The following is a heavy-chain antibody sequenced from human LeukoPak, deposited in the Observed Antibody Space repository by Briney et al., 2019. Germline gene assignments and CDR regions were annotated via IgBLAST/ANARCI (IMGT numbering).Heavy chain of an antibody. D-gene: IGHD3-9*01. Sequence: SETLSLTCAVYGGSFSGYYWSWIRQPPGKGLEWIGEINHSGSTNYNPSLKSRVTIPVDTSKNQFSLKLSSVTAADTAVYYCARGGVRYFDWLLSGYYFDYWGQGTLVTVSS. CDR1: GGSFSGYY. CDR2: INHSGST. V-gene: IGHV4-34*01. CDR3: ARGGVRYFDWLLSGYYFDY. J-gene: IGHJ4*02.